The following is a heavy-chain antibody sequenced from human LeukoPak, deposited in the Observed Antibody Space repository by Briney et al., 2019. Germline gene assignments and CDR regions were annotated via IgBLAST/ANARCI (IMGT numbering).Heavy chain of an antibody. CDR2: INANTGNP. Sequence: ASVKVSCKASGYTFTSYAMNWVRQAPGQGLEWMGWINANTGNPTYAQGFTGRFVFSLDTSVSTAYLQISSLKAEDTAVYYCARVLELGKYSSSSKRHFDYWGQGTLVTVSS. CDR1: GYTFTSYA. D-gene: IGHD6-6*01. CDR3: ARVLELGKYSSSSKRHFDY. J-gene: IGHJ4*02. V-gene: IGHV7-4-1*02.